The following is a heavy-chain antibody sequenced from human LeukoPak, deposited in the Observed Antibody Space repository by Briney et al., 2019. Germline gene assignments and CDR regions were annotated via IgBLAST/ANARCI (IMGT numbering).Heavy chain of an antibody. Sequence: GESLKISCKGSGYSFTSYWIGWVRQMPGKGLEWMGIIYPGDSDTRYSPSFQGQVTISADKSISTAYLQWNTLKASDTAIYYCARLESAVTPFDYWGQGTLVTVSS. CDR1: GYSFTSYW. CDR3: ARLESAVTPFDY. J-gene: IGHJ4*02. CDR2: IYPGDSDT. D-gene: IGHD4-17*01. V-gene: IGHV5-51*01.